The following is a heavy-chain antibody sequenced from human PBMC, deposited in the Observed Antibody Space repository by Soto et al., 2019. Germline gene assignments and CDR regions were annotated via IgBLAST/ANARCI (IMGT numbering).Heavy chain of an antibody. V-gene: IGHV6-1*01. D-gene: IGHD1-20*01. Sequence: PSQTLSLSCAISGDSVSSNSAAWNWIRQSPSRGLECLGRTYYRSKWYNDYAVSVKSRITINPDTSKNQFSLQLNSVTPEDTAVYYCAIDFFLRRITGTNYFDYWGQGTLVTVSS. CDR1: GDSVSSNSAA. CDR3: AIDFFLRRITGTNYFDY. J-gene: IGHJ4*02. CDR2: TYYRSKWYN.